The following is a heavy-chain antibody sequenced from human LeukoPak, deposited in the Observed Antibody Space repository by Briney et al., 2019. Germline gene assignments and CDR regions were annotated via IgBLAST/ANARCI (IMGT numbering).Heavy chain of an antibody. V-gene: IGHV4-39*01. J-gene: IGHJ5*02. CDR1: GGSISSSSYY. D-gene: IGHD5-18*01. CDR2: IYYSGST. CDR3: ARRGYSYESPNWFDP. Sequence: SETLSLTCTVSGGSISSSSYYWGWIRKPPGKGLEWIGSIYYSGSTYYNPSLKSRVTISVDTSKNQFSLKLSSVTAADTAVYYCARRGYSYESPNWFDPWGQGTPVTVSS.